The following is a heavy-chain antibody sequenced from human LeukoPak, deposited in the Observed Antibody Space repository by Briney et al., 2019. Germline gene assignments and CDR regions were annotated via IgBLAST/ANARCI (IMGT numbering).Heavy chain of an antibody. J-gene: IGHJ4*02. CDR3: ARVRKGITMVRGVFDS. D-gene: IGHD3-10*01. Sequence: SETLSLTCTVSGGSISSYYWSWIRQPPGKGLEWIGYIYYSGNTNYNPSLKSRVTISVDTSRNQFSLKLNSVTAADTAVYYCARVRKGITMVRGVFDSWGQGTLVTVSS. CDR2: IYYSGNT. CDR1: GGSISSYY. V-gene: IGHV4-59*01.